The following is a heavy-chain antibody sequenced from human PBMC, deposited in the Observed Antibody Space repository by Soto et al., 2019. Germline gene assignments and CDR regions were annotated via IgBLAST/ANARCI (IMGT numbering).Heavy chain of an antibody. CDR1: GGSFSRSSSY. D-gene: IGHD3-10*01. CDR3: AGRVFRGVFTDY. V-gene: IGHV4-39*01. Sequence: QLQLQESGPGLVKPSATLSLTCTVSGGSFSRSSSYWGWIRQPPGKGLAWIGSIYYSGSTYYNPSLQTRVTISVDTSKNQFSLKLSSVTAADTAVYYCAGRVFRGVFTDYWGQGTLVTVSS. CDR2: IYYSGST. J-gene: IGHJ4*02.